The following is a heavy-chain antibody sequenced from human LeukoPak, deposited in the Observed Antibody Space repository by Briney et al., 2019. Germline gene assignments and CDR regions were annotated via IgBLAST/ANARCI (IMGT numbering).Heavy chain of an antibody. D-gene: IGHD3-3*01. CDR1: GYTFTSYY. V-gene: IGHV1-46*01. J-gene: IGHJ6*03. CDR2: INPSGGST. Sequence: ASVKVSCKASGYTFTSYYMHWVRQAPGQGLEWMGIINPSGGSTSYAQKFQGRVTMTRDMSTSTVYMELSSLRSEDTAVYYCARAGYDFWSGYLDYYYYYYMDVWGKGTTVTVSS. CDR3: ARAGYDFWSGYLDYYYYYYMDV.